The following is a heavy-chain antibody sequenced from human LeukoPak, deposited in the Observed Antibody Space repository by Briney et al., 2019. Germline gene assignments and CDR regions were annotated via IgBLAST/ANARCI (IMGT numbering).Heavy chain of an antibody. CDR2: MNPNSGNT. V-gene: IGHV1-8*02. D-gene: IGHD3-10*01. J-gene: IGHJ4*02. Sequence: ASVKVSCKASGDTFTSYDINWVRQATGQGLEWMGWMNPNSGNTGYAQKFQGRVTMTRNTSISTAYMELSSLRSEDTAVYYCARVSRGLWFGEFDYWGQGTLVTVSS. CDR1: GDTFTSYD. CDR3: ARVSRGLWFGEFDY.